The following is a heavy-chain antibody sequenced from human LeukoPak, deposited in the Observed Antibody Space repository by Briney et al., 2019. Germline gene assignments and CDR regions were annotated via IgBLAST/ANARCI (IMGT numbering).Heavy chain of an antibody. J-gene: IGHJ4*02. D-gene: IGHD6-6*01. CDR3: AREISSSSDFDY. Sequence: SETLSLTCTVSGGSISSYYWSWIRQPPGKGLEWIGSIYYSGSTYYNPSLKSRVTISVDTSKNQFSLKLSSVTAADTAVYYCAREISSSSDFDYWGQGTLVTVSS. CDR2: IYYSGST. V-gene: IGHV4-59*12. CDR1: GGSISSYY.